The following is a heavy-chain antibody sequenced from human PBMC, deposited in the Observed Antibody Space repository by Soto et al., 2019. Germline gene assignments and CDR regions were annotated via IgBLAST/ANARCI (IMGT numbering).Heavy chain of an antibody. V-gene: IGHV1-18*01. CDR3: AINYGDTDTRYYSGIDV. CDR1: GYTFTNYG. Sequence: QVQLVQSGAEVKKPGASVKVSCEASGYTFTNYGVNWVRQAPGQGLEWMGWISAYNGNTKYTQKLQDRVTMTTDTSKSTDYMALGRLKSDDTAVYYCAINYGDTDTRYYSGIDVWGQGTTVTVSS. D-gene: IGHD4-17*01. J-gene: IGHJ6*02. CDR2: ISAYNGNT.